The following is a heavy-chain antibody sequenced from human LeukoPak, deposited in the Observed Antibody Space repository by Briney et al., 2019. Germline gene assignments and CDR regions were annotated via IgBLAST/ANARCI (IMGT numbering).Heavy chain of an antibody. CDR1: GGSISSSSYY. Sequence: SETLSLTCTVSGGSISSSSYYWGWIRQPPGKGLEWIGSIYYSGSTYYNPSLKSRVTISVDTSKNQFSLKLSSVTAADTAVYYCARGNYGQALNPPDYWGQGTLVTVSS. V-gene: IGHV4-39*07. J-gene: IGHJ4*02. CDR2: IYYSGST. CDR3: ARGNYGQALNPPDY. D-gene: IGHD3-10*01.